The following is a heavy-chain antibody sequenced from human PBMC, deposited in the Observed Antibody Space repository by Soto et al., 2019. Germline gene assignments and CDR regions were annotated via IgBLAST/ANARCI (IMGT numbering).Heavy chain of an antibody. Sequence: GGSLRLSCAASGFTFSNVWMSWVRQVPGKGLEWVGRIKTNADGGTIDYGGPVKGRFTISRDDSENTLYLQMNSLKTEDTAVYYCTTKRYGDPPLGGQGTLVTVSS. D-gene: IGHD4-17*01. CDR1: GFTFSNVW. V-gene: IGHV3-15*01. CDR3: TTKRYGDPPL. J-gene: IGHJ4*02. CDR2: IKTNADGGTI.